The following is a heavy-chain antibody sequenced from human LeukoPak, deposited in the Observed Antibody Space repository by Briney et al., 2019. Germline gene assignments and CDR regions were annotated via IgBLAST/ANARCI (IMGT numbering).Heavy chain of an antibody. CDR3: AKSAPTHYYFDY. V-gene: IGHV3-23*01. Sequence: GGSLRLSCAASGFTFSSYAMSWVRQAPGKGLEWVSAISVSGGSTYYADSVKGRFTISRDNSKNTLYLQMNSPGADATAVYYCAKSAPTHYYFDYWGQGTLVTVSS. CDR2: ISVSGGST. J-gene: IGHJ4*02. CDR1: GFTFSSYA.